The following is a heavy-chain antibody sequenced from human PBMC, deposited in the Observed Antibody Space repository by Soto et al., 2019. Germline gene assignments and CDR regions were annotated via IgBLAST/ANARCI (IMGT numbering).Heavy chain of an antibody. CDR3: AHSSGYRSYDPPKEGEY. CDR1: GFSLSTSGVG. J-gene: IGHJ4*02. Sequence: QITLKESGPTLVKPTQTLTLTCTFSGFSLSTSGVGVGWIRQPPGKALEWLALIYWDDDKRYSPSLKSRLTITKDTSKNQVVLTMTNMDPVDTATYYCAHSSGYRSYDPPKEGEYWGQGTLVTVAS. V-gene: IGHV2-5*02. D-gene: IGHD5-12*01. CDR2: IYWDDDK.